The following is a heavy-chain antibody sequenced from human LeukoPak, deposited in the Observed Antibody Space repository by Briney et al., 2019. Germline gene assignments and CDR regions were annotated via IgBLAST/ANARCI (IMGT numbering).Heavy chain of an antibody. D-gene: IGHD5-24*01. CDR3: ARELWGRDGYTFAD. CDR2: ISKSGDYT. CDR1: GFTFNNYA. Sequence: GGSLRLSCAASGFTFNNYALSWVRQAPGKGLEWVAAISKSGDYTHYADSLKGRFTISRDNSKNTLFLQMTSLRTEDTAVYFCARELWGRDGYTFADWGQGTLVTVSS. J-gene: IGHJ4*02. V-gene: IGHV3-23*01.